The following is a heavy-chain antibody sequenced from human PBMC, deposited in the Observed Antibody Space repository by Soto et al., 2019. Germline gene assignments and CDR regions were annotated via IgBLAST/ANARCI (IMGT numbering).Heavy chain of an antibody. J-gene: IGHJ4*02. Sequence: QVQLVESGGGVVQPGRSLRLSCAASGFTFSSYGMHWVRQAPGKGLEWVAVIWYDGSNKYYADSVKGRFTISRDNSKYTLYQQMNSLRAEDTAVYYGAREGSGVLRFFVHSPDYWGQGTLVTVSS. CDR2: IWYDGSNK. CDR1: GFTFSSYG. V-gene: IGHV3-33*01. CDR3: AREGSGVLRFFVHSPDY. D-gene: IGHD3-3*01.